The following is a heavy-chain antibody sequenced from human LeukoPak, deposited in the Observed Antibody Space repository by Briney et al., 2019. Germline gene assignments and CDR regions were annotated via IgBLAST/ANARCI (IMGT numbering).Heavy chain of an antibody. CDR1: GGSISSYY. Sequence: SETLSLTCTVSGGSISSYYWSWIRQPAGKGLEWIGRIYTSGSTNYNPSLKSRVTMSVDTSKNQFSLKLSSVTAADTAVYYCARDSVVPAVNGRGNWFDPRGQGTLVTVSS. J-gene: IGHJ5*02. CDR3: ARDSVVPAVNGRGNWFDP. V-gene: IGHV4-4*07. D-gene: IGHD2-2*01. CDR2: IYTSGST.